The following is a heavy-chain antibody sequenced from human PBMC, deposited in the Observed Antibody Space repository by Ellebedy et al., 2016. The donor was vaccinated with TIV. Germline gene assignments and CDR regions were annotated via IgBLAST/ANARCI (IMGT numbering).Heavy chain of an antibody. Sequence: GESLKISCAASGFSFSSFAMSWVRQAPGKGLEWVSTISSTGTRTYYADSVEGRFIISRDNSKKTLYLQMNGLRAEDTAIYYCAKGRGGGSDSSAPRYYFDYWGLGTLVTVSS. V-gene: IGHV3-23*01. J-gene: IGHJ4*02. D-gene: IGHD3-22*01. CDR2: ISSTGTRT. CDR1: GFSFSSFA. CDR3: AKGRGGGSDSSAPRYYFDY.